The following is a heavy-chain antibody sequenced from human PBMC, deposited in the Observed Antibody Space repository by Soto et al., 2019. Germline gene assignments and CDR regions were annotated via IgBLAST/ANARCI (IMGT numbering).Heavy chain of an antibody. CDR2: IYYSGST. CDR3: ARNGDDYYFDY. J-gene: IGHJ4*02. CDR1: GGSISSYY. V-gene: IGHV4-59*08. Sequence: SETLSLTCTVSGGSISSYYWSWIRQPPGKGLEWIGYIYYSGSTNYNPSLKSRVTISVDTSKNQFSLKLSSVTAADTAVYYCARNGDDYYFDYWGQGTLVTVS. D-gene: IGHD4-17*01.